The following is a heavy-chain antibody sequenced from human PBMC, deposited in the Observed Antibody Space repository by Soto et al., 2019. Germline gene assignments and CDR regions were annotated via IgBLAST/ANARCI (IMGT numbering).Heavy chain of an antibody. Sequence: GASVKVSCKASGFTFTSSAVQWVRQARGQRLEWIGWIVVGSGNTNYAQKFQERVTITRDMSTSTAYMELSSLRSEDTAVYYCAADPPDTAMVTNPWFDPWGQGTLVTVSS. CDR3: AADPPDTAMVTNPWFDP. CDR1: GFTFTSSA. D-gene: IGHD5-18*01. CDR2: IVVGSGNT. V-gene: IGHV1-58*01. J-gene: IGHJ5*02.